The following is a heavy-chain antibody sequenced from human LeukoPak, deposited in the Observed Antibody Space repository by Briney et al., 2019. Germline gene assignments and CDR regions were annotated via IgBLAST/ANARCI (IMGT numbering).Heavy chain of an antibody. J-gene: IGHJ4*02. CDR2: IYSDGST. Sequence: PGGSLRLSRAASGFIVSGDFMSWVRQAPGKGLEWVSVIYSDGSTYYADSVKGRFTISRDNSKNTLDLQMTGLRAEDTAVYYCATDSRSCRYWGQGTLVTVSS. CDR1: GFIVSGDF. CDR3: ATDSRSCRY. V-gene: IGHV3-53*01.